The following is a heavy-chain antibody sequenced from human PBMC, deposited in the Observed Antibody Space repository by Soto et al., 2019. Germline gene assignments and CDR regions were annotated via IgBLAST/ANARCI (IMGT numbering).Heavy chain of an antibody. V-gene: IGHV4-4*07. J-gene: IGHJ6*02. CDR1: GGSVSSYY. Sequence: PSETLSLTCTVSGGSVSSYYWSWIRQPAGKGLEWIGRIYTSGSTNYNPSLKSRVTMSVDTSKNQFSLKLSSVTAADTAVYYCARDGDYDSSGPKGYYYYYYGMDVWGQGTTVTVSS. D-gene: IGHD3-22*01. CDR2: IYTSGST. CDR3: ARDGDYDSSGPKGYYYYYYGMDV.